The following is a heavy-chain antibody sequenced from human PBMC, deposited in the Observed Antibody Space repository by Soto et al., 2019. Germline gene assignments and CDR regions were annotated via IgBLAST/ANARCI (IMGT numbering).Heavy chain of an antibody. CDR3: ARLISLLRKIDS. CDR1: AYTSTNYW. V-gene: IGHV5-51*01. D-gene: IGHD5-12*01. CDR2: IFPRDIDV. Sequence: GQSLKISCQTSAYTSTNYWIGWARQMHGGGLEWLGLIFPRDIDVRYIPSFVGQVTISADRSTATASLQWRSLEASDTALYSCARLISLLRKIDS. J-gene: IGHJ5*01.